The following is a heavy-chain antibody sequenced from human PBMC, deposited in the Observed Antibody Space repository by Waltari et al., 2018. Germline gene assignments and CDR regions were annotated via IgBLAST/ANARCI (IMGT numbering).Heavy chain of an antibody. Sequence: EVQLVESGGGLIPPGGSLRLSCSASVFTFSSNYMTWVRQAPGKGLEWVSVMYSGGSTYYADSVKGRFTISRDNSKNTLYLQMNSLRAEDTAVYYCARGALGGTGGVRYYFDYWGQGTLVTVSS. D-gene: IGHD2-8*02. V-gene: IGHV3-53*01. CDR3: ARGALGGTGGVRYYFDY. CDR1: VFTFSSNY. J-gene: IGHJ4*02. CDR2: MYSGGST.